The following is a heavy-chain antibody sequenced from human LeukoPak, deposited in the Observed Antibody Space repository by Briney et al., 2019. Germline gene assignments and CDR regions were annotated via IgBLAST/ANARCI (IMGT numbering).Heavy chain of an antibody. CDR3: AKDIRDIVVVVAAMNAFDI. V-gene: IGHV1-8*01. D-gene: IGHD2-15*01. Sequence: ASVKVSCKASGYTFASYDINWVRQATGQGLEWMGWMNPNSGNTGYAQKFQGRVTMTRNTSISTAYMELSSLRSEDTALYYCAKDIRDIVVVVAAMNAFDIWGQGTMVTVSS. CDR2: MNPNSGNT. J-gene: IGHJ3*02. CDR1: GYTFASYD.